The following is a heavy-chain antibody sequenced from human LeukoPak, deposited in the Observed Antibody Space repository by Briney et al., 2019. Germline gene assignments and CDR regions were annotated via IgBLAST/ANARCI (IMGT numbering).Heavy chain of an antibody. Sequence: GGSLRLSCAASGFTFSSYGMHWVRQAPGKGLEWVAVISYDGSNKYYADSVKGRFTISRDNSKNTLYLQMNSLRAEDTAVYYCARDHAPFSTTIDSYWYFDLWGRGTLVTVSS. J-gene: IGHJ2*01. V-gene: IGHV3-30*03. CDR2: ISYDGSNK. D-gene: IGHD2/OR15-2a*01. CDR1: GFTFSSYG. CDR3: ARDHAPFSTTIDSYWYFDL.